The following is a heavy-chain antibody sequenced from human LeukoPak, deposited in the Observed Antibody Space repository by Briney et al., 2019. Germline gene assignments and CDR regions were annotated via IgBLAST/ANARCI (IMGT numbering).Heavy chain of an antibody. J-gene: IGHJ4*02. D-gene: IGHD6-13*01. CDR2: INPNSGGT. Sequence: ASVKVSCKASGYTFTGYYMHLMRQAPGQGLELMGWINPNSGGTNYAQKFQGRVTMTRDTSISTAYMDLSRLRSDDTAVYYCARDRISYSSSWSHPAGDYWGQGTLVTVSS. V-gene: IGHV1-2*02. CDR3: ARDRISYSSSWSHPAGDY. CDR1: GYTFTGYY.